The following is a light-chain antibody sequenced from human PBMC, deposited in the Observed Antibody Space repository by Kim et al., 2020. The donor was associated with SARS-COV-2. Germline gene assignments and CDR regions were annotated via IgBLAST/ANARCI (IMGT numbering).Light chain of an antibody. J-gene: IGLJ2*01. CDR3: QSADSSATAVV. CDR2: KDS. CDR1: ALPKQY. Sequence: PGQPARITCSVDALPKQYAYWYQQKPGQAPVLVIYKDSERPSGIPERFSGSSSGTTVTLTISGVQAEDEADYYCQSADSSATAVVFGGGTQLTVL. V-gene: IGLV3-25*03.